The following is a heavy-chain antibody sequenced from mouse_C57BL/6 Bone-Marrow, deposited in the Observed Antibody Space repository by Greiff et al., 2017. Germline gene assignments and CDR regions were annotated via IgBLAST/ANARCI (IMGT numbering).Heavy chain of an antibody. J-gene: IGHJ3*01. V-gene: IGHV1-15*01. Sequence: QVQLQQSGAELVRPGASVTLSCKASGYTFTDYEMHWVKQTPVHGLEWIGAIDPETGGTAYNQKFKGKAILTADKSSSTAYMELRSLTSEDSAVYYCTRSTTVVDAWFAYWGQGTLVTVSA. D-gene: IGHD1-1*01. CDR1: GYTFTDYE. CDR2: IDPETGGT. CDR3: TRSTTVVDAWFAY.